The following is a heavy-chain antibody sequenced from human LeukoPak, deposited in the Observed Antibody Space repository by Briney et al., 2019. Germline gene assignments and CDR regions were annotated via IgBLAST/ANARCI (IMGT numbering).Heavy chain of an antibody. CDR2: TNSGSSTI. CDR1: EFSLRSYS. V-gene: IGHV3-48*01. D-gene: IGHD1-1*01. Sequence: GGSLRLSCGASEFSLRSYSMDWVRQAPGKGLEWVSHTNSGSSTIYYADSVKGRFTISRDNAGNSLYLHMNSLRAEDTAVYYCARVLLGRPGIDSFDMWGQGTMVTVSS. CDR3: ARVLLGRPGIDSFDM. J-gene: IGHJ3*02.